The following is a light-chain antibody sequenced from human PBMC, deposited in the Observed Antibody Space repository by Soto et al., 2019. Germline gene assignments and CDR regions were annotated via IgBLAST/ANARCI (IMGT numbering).Light chain of an antibody. J-gene: IGLJ2*01. CDR3: SATDDSLGGPV. CDR2: GNS. V-gene: IGLV1-47*02. Sequence: QAVVTQPPSASGTPGQRVTLSCSGSSSNIGFNAVNWYQQLPGTAPKLLMHGNSQRPSGVPDRFSASKSGTSASLAISGLRSEDEADYFCSATDDSLGGPVFGGGTKLTVL. CDR1: SSNIGFNA.